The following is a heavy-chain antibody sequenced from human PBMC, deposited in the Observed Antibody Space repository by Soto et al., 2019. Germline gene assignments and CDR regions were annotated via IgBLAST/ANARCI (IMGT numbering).Heavy chain of an antibody. Sequence: SETLSLTCIVSGGSISSYYWSWIRQPPGKGLEWIGYIYYSGSTNYNPSLKSRVTISVDTSKNQFSLKLSSVTAADTAVYYCARASRTVVTDLEWFDPWGQGTLVTVSS. D-gene: IGHD3-22*01. CDR3: ARASRTVVTDLEWFDP. J-gene: IGHJ5*02. CDR2: IYYSGST. V-gene: IGHV4-59*01. CDR1: GGSISSYY.